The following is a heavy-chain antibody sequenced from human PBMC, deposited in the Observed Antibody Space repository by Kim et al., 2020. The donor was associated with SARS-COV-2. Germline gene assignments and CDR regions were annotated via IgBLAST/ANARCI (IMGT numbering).Heavy chain of an antibody. V-gene: IGHV1-3*01. CDR2: T. Sequence: TQYSPKSQGRVTITRDTSANTAYMELRRLTTKDTAIYYCARDMDPTVYDYWGQGTLVTVSS. D-gene: IGHD4-4*01. J-gene: IGHJ4*02. CDR3: ARDMDPTVYDY.